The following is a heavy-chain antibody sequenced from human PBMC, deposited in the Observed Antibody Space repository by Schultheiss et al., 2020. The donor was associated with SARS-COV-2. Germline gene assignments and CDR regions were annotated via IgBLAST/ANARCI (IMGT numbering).Heavy chain of an antibody. CDR2: IYSGGST. D-gene: IGHD1-26*01. CDR3: ARVQGGSYRGEIDY. V-gene: IGHV3-66*02. CDR1: GFTVSSNY. Sequence: GESLKISCAASGFTVSSNYMSWVRQAPGKGLEWVSVIYSGGSTYYADSVKGRFTISRDNSKNTLYLQMNSLRAEDTAVYYCARVQGGSYRGEIDYWGQGTLVTVSS. J-gene: IGHJ4*02.